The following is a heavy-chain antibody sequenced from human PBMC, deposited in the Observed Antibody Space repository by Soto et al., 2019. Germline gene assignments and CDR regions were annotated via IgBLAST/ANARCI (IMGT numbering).Heavy chain of an antibody. CDR1: GGSINMSNYF. V-gene: IGHV4-39*01. CDR3: ARLGWGNGDSDY. CDR2: ILYTGTP. D-gene: IGHD2-21*01. J-gene: IGHJ4*02. Sequence: HLQLQESGPGLVKPSETLSLTCIVSGGSINMSNYFWSWIRQPPGKGLEWIGSILYTGTPSYTSSLKSRVTISVDTPKNQFSLKLTSVTAADTAVYYCARLGWGNGDSDYWGQGTLVTVSS.